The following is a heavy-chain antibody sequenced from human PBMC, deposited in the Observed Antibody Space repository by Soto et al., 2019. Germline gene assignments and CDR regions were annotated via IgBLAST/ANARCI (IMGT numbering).Heavy chain of an antibody. CDR2: INPNSGGT. Sequence: ASVKVSCKASGYTFTGYYMHWVRQAPGQGLEWMGWINPNSGGTNYAQKFQGRVTMTRDTSISTAYMELSRLRSDDTAVYYCARDSLQIQLWLRLYYYGIDVWGQGTTVTVSS. D-gene: IGHD5-18*01. V-gene: IGHV1-2*02. J-gene: IGHJ6*02. CDR3: ARDSLQIQLWLRLYYYGIDV. CDR1: GYTFTGYY.